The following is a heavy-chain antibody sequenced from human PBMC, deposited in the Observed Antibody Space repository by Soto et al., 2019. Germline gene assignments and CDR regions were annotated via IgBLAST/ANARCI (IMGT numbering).Heavy chain of an antibody. Sequence: QVQLQESGPGLVKPSETLSLTCTVSGASISSDYWSWIRQPPGKGLEWIGFNHYSGNSNYNPSLRSRVTISVDTSTNQVSRRLTSVTAAETAIYYCARGNVAMNILSDWGQGILVTVYS. CDR1: GASISSDY. J-gene: IGHJ4*02. CDR3: ARGNVAMNILSD. D-gene: IGHD3-9*01. CDR2: NHYSGNS. V-gene: IGHV4-59*01.